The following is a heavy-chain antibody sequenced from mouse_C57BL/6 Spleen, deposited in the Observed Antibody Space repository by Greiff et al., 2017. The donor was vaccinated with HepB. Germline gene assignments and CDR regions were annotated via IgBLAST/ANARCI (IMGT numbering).Heavy chain of an antibody. V-gene: IGHV5-16*01. CDR3: ARADDGYPFAY. CDR1: GFTFSDYY. J-gene: IGHJ3*01. D-gene: IGHD2-3*01. Sequence: EVQRVESEGGLVQPGSSMKLSCTASGFTFSDYYMAWVRQVPEKGLEWVANINYDGSSTYYLDSLKSRFIISRDNAKNILYLQMSSLKSEDTATYYCARADDGYPFAYWGQGTLVTVSA. CDR2: INYDGSST.